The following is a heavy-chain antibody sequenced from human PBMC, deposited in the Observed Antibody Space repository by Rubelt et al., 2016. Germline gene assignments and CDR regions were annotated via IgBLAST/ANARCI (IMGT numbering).Heavy chain of an antibody. J-gene: IGHJ4*02. CDR3: ARDIGLQWELPNYFDY. Sequence: GESPGQGLEWMGWISAYNGNTNYAQKLQGRVTMTTDTSTSTAYMELRSLRSDDTAVYYCARDIGLQWELPNYFDYWGQGTLVTVSS. V-gene: IGHV1-18*01. CDR2: ISAYNGNT. D-gene: IGHD1-26*01.